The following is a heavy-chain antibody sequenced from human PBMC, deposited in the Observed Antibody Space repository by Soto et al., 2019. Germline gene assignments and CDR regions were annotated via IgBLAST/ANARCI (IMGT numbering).Heavy chain of an antibody. CDR1: GFTFSSYS. Sequence: EVQLVESGGGLVQPGGSLRLSCAASGFTFSSYSINWVRQAPGKGLGWVSYISISSSTIYYADSVKGRFTISRDNAKNSLYLQMNSLRDEDTAVYYCARENYGDYLNWFDPWGQGTLVTVSS. CDR3: ARENYGDYLNWFDP. D-gene: IGHD4-17*01. V-gene: IGHV3-48*02. CDR2: ISISSSTI. J-gene: IGHJ5*02.